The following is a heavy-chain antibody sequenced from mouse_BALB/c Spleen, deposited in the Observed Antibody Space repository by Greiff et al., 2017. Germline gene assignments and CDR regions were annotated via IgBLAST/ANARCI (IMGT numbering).Heavy chain of an antibody. D-gene: IGHD2-12*01. J-gene: IGHJ4*01. CDR3: ARYDPYYYAMDY. Sequence: EVKLMESGPGLVKPSQSLSLTCTVTGYSITSDYAWNWIRQFPGNKLEWMGYISYSGSTSYNPSLKSRISITRDTSKNQFFLQLNSVTTEDTATYYCARYDPYYYAMDYWGQGTSVTVSS. CDR1: GYSITSDYA. CDR2: ISYSGST. V-gene: IGHV3-2*02.